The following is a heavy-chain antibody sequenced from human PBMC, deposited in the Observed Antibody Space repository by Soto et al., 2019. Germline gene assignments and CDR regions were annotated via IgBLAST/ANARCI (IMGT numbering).Heavy chain of an antibody. CDR2: IYYSGST. V-gene: IGHV4-59*01. CDR1: GGSISSYY. CDR3: ARGSRATDYYYYYYMDV. Sequence: QVQLQESGPGLVKPSETLSLTCTVSGGSISSYYWSWIRQPPGKGLEWIGYIYYSGSTNYNPSLKSRVTISVDTSKNQFSLKLSSVTAADTVVYYCARGSRATDYYYYYYMDVWGKGTTVTVSS. D-gene: IGHD5-12*01. J-gene: IGHJ6*03.